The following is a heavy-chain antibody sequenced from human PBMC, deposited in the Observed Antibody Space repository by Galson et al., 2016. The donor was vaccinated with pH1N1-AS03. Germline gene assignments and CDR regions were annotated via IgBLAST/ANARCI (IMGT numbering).Heavy chain of an antibody. J-gene: IGHJ6*02. CDR1: GFSFSSYG. Sequence: SLRLSCAASGFSFSSYGMHWARQAPGKGLEWVAFIPYDGNNKYYSDSVKGRFTISRDNSKNTVYLQMNSLRAEDTAVDYCAKDHSNFYGMDVWGQGTTVTVSS. D-gene: IGHD4-11*01. CDR3: AKDHSNFYGMDV. CDR2: IPYDGNNK. V-gene: IGHV3-30*02.